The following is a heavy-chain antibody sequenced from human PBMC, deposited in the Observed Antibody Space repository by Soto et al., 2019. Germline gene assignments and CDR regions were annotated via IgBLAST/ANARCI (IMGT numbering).Heavy chain of an antibody. CDR1: GFTFSSYA. V-gene: IGHV3-30*04. D-gene: IGHD1-1*01. J-gene: IGHJ3*02. CDR2: ISYYGSNK. Sequence: GGSLRLSCAASGFTFSSYAMHWVRQAPGKGLEWVAVISYYGSNKYYADSVKGRFTISRDNSKNTLYLQMNILRAEDTAVYYCARDEAGSNDAFDIWGQGTMVTVSS. CDR3: ARDEAGSNDAFDI.